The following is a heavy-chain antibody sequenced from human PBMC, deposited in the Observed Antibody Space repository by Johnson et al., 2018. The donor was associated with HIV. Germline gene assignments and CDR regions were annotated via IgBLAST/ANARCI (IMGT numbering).Heavy chain of an antibody. CDR3: AREADTEELAHDAFDI. D-gene: IGHD5-18*01. J-gene: IGHJ3*02. Sequence: QMQLVESGGGVVQPGRSLRLSCAASGFTFSSYAMHWVRQAPGKGLEWVAVISYDGSNKYYADSVKGRFTISRDNSKNTLYLQMNSLRAEDTAVYYCAREADTEELAHDAFDIWGQGTMVTVSS. CDR1: GFTFSSYA. CDR2: ISYDGSNK. V-gene: IGHV3-30-3*01.